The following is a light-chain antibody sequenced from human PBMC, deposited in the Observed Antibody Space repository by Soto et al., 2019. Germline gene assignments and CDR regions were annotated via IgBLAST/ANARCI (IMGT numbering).Light chain of an antibody. Sequence: EVVLTQSPATLSLSPGERATLSCRASQNVRTFLDWYQQKPGQAPRLLIYGASNRATGIPARFSGSGSGTDVTLTISCLEPEDFAVYYCQQHSHWPPWTFGQETRVEIQ. CDR2: GAS. CDR3: QQHSHWPPWT. CDR1: QNVRTF. J-gene: IGKJ1*01. V-gene: IGKV3-11*01.